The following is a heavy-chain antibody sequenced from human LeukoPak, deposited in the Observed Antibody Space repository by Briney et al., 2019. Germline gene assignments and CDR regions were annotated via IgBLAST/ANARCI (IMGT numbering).Heavy chain of an antibody. CDR3: ARGRSTWQQLVLGREVGFDY. J-gene: IGHJ4*02. D-gene: IGHD6-13*01. Sequence: PSETLSPTCTVSGGSISSYYWSWIRQPPGKGLEWIGYIYYSGSSGSTSYNPSLKSRVTMSVDTSKNQFSLKLSSVTAADTAVYYCARGRSTWQQLVLGREVGFDYWGQGTLVTVSS. V-gene: IGHV4-59*08. CDR1: GGSISSYY. CDR2: IYYSGSSGST.